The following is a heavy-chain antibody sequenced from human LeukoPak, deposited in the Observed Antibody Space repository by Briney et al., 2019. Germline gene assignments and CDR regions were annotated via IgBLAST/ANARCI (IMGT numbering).Heavy chain of an antibody. J-gene: IGHJ5*02. V-gene: IGHV4-38-2*02. D-gene: IGHD6-19*01. CDR3: ARDAGIAVAVNWFDR. CDR1: GYSIRSGYY. Sequence: PSETLSLTCTVSGYSIRSGYYWGWIRQPPGKGLEWIGRISHSGSTYYNASLKSRVTISIDTSNSQFSLNLSSVTAADTAVYYCARDAGIAVAVNWFDRWGQGTLVTVSS. CDR2: ISHSGST.